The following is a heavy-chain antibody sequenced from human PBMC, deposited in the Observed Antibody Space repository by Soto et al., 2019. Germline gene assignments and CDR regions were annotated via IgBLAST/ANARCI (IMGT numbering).Heavy chain of an antibody. Sequence: GGSLRLSCAASGFTFSSYGMHWVRQAPGKGLEWVAVIWYDGSNKYYADSVKGRFTISRDNSKNTLYLQMNSLRAEDTAVYYCARGRGYSYGYHNWFDPWGQGTLVTVSS. CDR2: IWYDGSNK. D-gene: IGHD5-18*01. CDR3: ARGRGYSYGYHNWFDP. CDR1: GFTFSSYG. V-gene: IGHV3-33*01. J-gene: IGHJ5*02.